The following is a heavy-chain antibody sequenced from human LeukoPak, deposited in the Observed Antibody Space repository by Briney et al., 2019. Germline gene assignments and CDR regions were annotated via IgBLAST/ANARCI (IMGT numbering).Heavy chain of an antibody. CDR2: IYSGGST. CDR1: GITFSSYG. J-gene: IGHJ4*02. V-gene: IGHV3-53*01. D-gene: IGHD3-22*01. Sequence: GGSLRLSCAASGITFSSYGMHWVRQAPGKGLEWVSVIYSGGSTYYADSVKGRFTISRDNSKNTLYLQMNSLRAEDTAVYYCARVGPRDYYDSSGYYTFFDYWGQGTLVTVSS. CDR3: ARVGPRDYYDSSGYYTFFDY.